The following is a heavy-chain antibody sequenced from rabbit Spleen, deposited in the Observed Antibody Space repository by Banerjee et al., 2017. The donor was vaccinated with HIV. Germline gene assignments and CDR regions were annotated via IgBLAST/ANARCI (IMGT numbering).Heavy chain of an antibody. J-gene: IGHJ4*01. Sequence: QSLEESGGDLVKPGASLTLPCTASGFDLSGYFYMCWVHQAPGKGLEWIACIYAGDNGSTYYATWAKGRFTVSKTSSTSVTLQTTSLTAADTATYFCARSPAGYAGFGYAYYFDLWGQGTLVTVS. D-gene: IGHD6-1*01. V-gene: IGHV1S40*01. CDR2: IYAGDNGST. CDR1: GFDLSGYFY. CDR3: ARSPAGYAGFGYAYYFDL.